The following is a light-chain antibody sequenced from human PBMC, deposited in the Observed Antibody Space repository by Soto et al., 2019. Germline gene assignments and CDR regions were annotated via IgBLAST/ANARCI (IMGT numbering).Light chain of an antibody. CDR3: QQYNNWPLT. J-gene: IGKJ4*01. Sequence: EIVVTQSPATLSVSPGERATLSCRASQSLGSLLAWYQQKPGQAPRLLIYGASTRATGIPARFIGSGSGTEFTLTISTLQSEDFAVYYCQQYNNWPLTFGGGTKVEIK. V-gene: IGKV3-15*01. CDR2: GAS. CDR1: QSLGSL.